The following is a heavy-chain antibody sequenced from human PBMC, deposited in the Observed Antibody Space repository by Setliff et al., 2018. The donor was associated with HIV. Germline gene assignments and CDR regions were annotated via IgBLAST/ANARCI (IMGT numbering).Heavy chain of an antibody. Sequence: ASVKVSCKTSGFIFTDYQIHWVRQAPGQGLEWMGRFNPNSGVTNSPQKFQGRVTMTRDTSINTAYMELSGLTSDDTAFYYCAREPTGDFWSGYSSRGLDYWGQGTLVT. J-gene: IGHJ4*02. CDR2: FNPNSGVT. D-gene: IGHD3-3*01. CDR1: GFIFTDYQ. CDR3: AREPTGDFWSGYSSRGLDY. V-gene: IGHV1-2*06.